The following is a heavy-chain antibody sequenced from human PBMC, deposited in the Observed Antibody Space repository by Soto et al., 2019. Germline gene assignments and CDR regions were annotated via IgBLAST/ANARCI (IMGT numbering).Heavy chain of an antibody. J-gene: IGHJ6*02. CDR3: AKESVEATYSYYGMDV. CDR2: VSFDSKNK. CDR1: GFSFDSYV. V-gene: IGHV3-30*18. Sequence: PGGSLRLSCAGSGFSFDSYVMHWVRQSPGKGLEWVATVSFDSKNKYYIDSVEGRFTISRDNSKNMLYLQMNSLRHEDTAVYYCAKESVEATYSYYGMDVWGPGTTVTVSS. D-gene: IGHD4-4*01.